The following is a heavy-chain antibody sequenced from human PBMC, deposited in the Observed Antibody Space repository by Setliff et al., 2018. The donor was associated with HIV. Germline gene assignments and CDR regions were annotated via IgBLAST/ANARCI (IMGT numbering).Heavy chain of an antibody. CDR3: ARGGLRWGLLRPSRWFDS. Sequence: SETLSLTCNVSGGSLNSESHYWAWIRQPPGKGLEWIGSIYYTGSTYYNPSLNSRLPISMDTSKNQFFLRLTSATAADTALYSCARGGLRWGLLRPSRWFDSWGQGARVTVSS. J-gene: IGHJ5*01. CDR2: IYYTGST. CDR1: GGSLNSESHY. D-gene: IGHD3-16*01. V-gene: IGHV4-39*01.